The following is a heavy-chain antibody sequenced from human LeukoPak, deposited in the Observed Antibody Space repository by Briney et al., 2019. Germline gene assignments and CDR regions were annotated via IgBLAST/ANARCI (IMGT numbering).Heavy chain of an antibody. V-gene: IGHV3-33*01. CDR3: ARGRWIQGYFDF. J-gene: IGHJ4*02. D-gene: IGHD5-18*01. CDR2: IWYDGSQK. Sequence: PGRSLRLSCAASGFTFSNYGMHWVRQAPGKGLEWVATIWYDGSQKYYADSVKGRFTISRDNSKKTVYLQMNSLRAEDTAVYYCARGRWIQGYFDFWGQGALVTVSS. CDR1: GFTFSNYG.